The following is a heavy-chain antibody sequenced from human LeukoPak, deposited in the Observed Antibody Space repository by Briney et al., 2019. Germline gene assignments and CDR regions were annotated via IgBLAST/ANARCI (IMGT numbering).Heavy chain of an antibody. CDR3: AKENYYDSSGYWFY. D-gene: IGHD3-22*01. Sequence: GGSLRLSCAASGFTFSSYAMSWVRQAPGKGLGWVAGISGSGGTTFYADSVRGRFTFSRDNSKNTLYLQMNNLRAEDTAIYYCAKENYYDSSGYWFYWGQGTLVTVSS. J-gene: IGHJ4*02. CDR1: GFTFSSYA. V-gene: IGHV3-23*01. CDR2: ISGSGGTT.